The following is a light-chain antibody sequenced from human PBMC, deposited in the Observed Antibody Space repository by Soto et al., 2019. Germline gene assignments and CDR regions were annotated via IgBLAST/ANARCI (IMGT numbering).Light chain of an antibody. V-gene: IGLV2-8*01. CDR1: SSDVGGYNY. J-gene: IGLJ1*01. CDR3: SSYAGSNHFV. CDR2: EVN. Sequence: QSVLAQPPSASGSPGQSVTISCTGTSSDVGGYNYVSWYQQHPGKAPKLMIYEVNKRPSGVPDRFAGSKSGSTASLTVSGLQAEDEADYYCSSYAGSNHFVLGVGTKVTVL.